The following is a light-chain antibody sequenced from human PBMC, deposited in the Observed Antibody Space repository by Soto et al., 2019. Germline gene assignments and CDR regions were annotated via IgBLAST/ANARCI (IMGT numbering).Light chain of an antibody. CDR2: GAS. J-gene: IGKJ2*01. Sequence: EIVLTQSPGTLSLSPGERATLSCRASQSVTSSYLAWYQQEPGQAPRLLIYGASRRATDIPDRFSGSGSGTDFTLTISRLEPEDFAVYYCQLYHSSSYTFGQGTKLEIK. CDR1: QSVTSSY. V-gene: IGKV3-20*01. CDR3: QLYHSSSYT.